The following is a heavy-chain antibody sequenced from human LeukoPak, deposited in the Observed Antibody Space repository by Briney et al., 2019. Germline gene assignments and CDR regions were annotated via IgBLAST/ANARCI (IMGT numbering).Heavy chain of an antibody. J-gene: IGHJ6*03. CDR3: ARAGYCSGGSCPRGYYYYMDV. CDR2: ISADSATT. D-gene: IGHD2-15*01. Sequence: GGSLRHSCAASGFNFGSYSMTWVRQAPGKGLEWVSVISADSATTFYADSVKGRFTISRDNAKNSLYLQMNSLRAEDTAVYYCARAGYCSGGSCPRGYYYYMDVWGKGTTVTVSS. V-gene: IGHV3-23*01. CDR1: GFNFGSYS.